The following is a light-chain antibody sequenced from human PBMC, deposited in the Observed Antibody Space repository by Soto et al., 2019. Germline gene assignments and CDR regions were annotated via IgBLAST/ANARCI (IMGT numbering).Light chain of an antibody. J-gene: IGKJ2*01. CDR3: QQRSNWPPVYT. V-gene: IGKV3-11*01. CDR2: DAS. CDR1: QSVSSY. Sequence: EIVLTQSPATLFLSPGERATLSCRASQSVSSYLAWYQQKPGQAPRLLIYDASNRATGIPARFSGSGSGTDFTHTISSLEPEDFAVYDCQQRSNWPPVYTFGQGTKLEIK.